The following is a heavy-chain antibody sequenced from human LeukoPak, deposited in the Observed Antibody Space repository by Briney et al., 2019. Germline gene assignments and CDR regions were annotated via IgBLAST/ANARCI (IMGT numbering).Heavy chain of an antibody. V-gene: IGHV1-69*04. Sequence: GASVKVSCKASGGTFSSYAISWVRPAPGQGLEWMGRIIPILGIANYAQKFQGRVTITADKSTSTAYMELSSLRSEDTAVYYCARVGATKEFDYWGQGTLVTVSS. CDR2: IIPILGIA. D-gene: IGHD1-26*01. CDR1: GGTFSSYA. CDR3: ARVGATKEFDY. J-gene: IGHJ4*02.